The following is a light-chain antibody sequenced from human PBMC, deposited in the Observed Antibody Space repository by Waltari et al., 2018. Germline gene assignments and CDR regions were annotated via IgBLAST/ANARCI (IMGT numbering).Light chain of an antibody. CDR3: QQHNDWPRT. CDR2: SAS. CDR1: QSVSIN. J-gene: IGKJ1*01. V-gene: IGKV3-15*01. Sequence: EVVMTQYPATLSVSPGERATISSRASQSVSINLSWYKQKPGQAPRLLMYSASIRAAGIPARFSGSGSGTEFTLTISSLQSEDIAVYYCQQHNDWPRTFGQGTKVEI.